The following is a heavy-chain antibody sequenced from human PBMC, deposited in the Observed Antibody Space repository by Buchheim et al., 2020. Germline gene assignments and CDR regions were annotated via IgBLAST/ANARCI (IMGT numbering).Heavy chain of an antibody. J-gene: IGHJ6*03. Sequence: QITLKESGPTLVKPTETLTLTCSFSGLSLTTHGVGVGWIRQPPGKALEWLGLIYWDGEKRYGPSLKTRLTFAQDTSETPVVLIMTNMAPVDTGTYFCGYSRARFWSGPYVWGNGT. CDR1: GLSLTTHGVG. V-gene: IGHV2-5*05. CDR2: IYWDGEK. CDR3: GYSRARFWSGPYV. D-gene: IGHD3-3*01.